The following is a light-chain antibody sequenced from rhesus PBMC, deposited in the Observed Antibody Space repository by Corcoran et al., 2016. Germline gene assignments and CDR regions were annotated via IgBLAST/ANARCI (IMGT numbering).Light chain of an antibody. CDR1: SSDIGGYNF. J-gene: IGLJ1*01. CDR3: SSYVAHNTYI. V-gene: IGLV2-32*02. Sequence: QAALTQPRSVSGSPGQSVTISCTGTSSDIGGYNFVSWYQQHPGTAPKLMIYEVSKRPSGVSDRFSGSKSGNTASLSISGLQAEDEADYYGSSYVAHNTYIFGVGTRLTVL. CDR2: EVS.